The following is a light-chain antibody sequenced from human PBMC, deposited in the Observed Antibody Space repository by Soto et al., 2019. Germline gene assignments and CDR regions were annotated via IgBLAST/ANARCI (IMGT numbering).Light chain of an antibody. V-gene: IGLV2-11*01. CDR1: NSDVGGYNH. CDR3: CSYTGFYSSV. J-gene: IGLJ1*01. Sequence: QSVLTQPRSVSASPGQSVTISCTGTNSDVGGYNHVSWYQQYPGKAPKVMIYDVTKRPSGVPDRFSGSKSGNTASLTISGLQTEDEADYYCCSYTGFYSSVFGTGTKVTVL. CDR2: DVT.